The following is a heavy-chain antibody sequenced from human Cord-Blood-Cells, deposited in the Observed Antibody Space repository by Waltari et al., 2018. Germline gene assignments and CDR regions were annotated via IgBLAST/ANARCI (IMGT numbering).Heavy chain of an antibody. CDR2: ISGSGGST. D-gene: IGHD3-9*01. CDR3: AKYPLHYDILTGYFDY. V-gene: IGHV3-23*01. Sequence: EVQLLESGGGLVQPGGSLRLSCAASGFTFSSYAMSWVHQAPGKGLEWVSAISGSGGSTYYADSVKGRFTISRDNSKNTLYLQMNSLRAEDTAVYYCAKYPLHYDILTGYFDYWGQGTLVTVSS. J-gene: IGHJ4*02. CDR1: GFTFSSYA.